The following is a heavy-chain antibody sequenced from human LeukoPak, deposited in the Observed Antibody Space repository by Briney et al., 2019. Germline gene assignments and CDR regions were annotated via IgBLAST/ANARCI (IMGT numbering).Heavy chain of an antibody. V-gene: IGHV3-23*01. J-gene: IGHJ4*02. CDR2: IGGTVYST. D-gene: IGHD7-27*01. CDR1: GFTFSSYG. Sequence: TGGSLRLYGAASGFTFSSYGMSWVRQAPGKGLEWVSAIGGTVYSTYYADSVKGRFSISRDSSKNTLYLPMDSVRAEDTAVYYCAIDPNWGIHYWGQGVLVTVSS. CDR3: AIDPNWGIHY.